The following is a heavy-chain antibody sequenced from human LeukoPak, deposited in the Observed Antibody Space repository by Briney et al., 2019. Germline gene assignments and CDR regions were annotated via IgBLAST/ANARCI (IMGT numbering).Heavy chain of an antibody. CDR1: GFAFSDYT. Sequence: GGSLRLSCAASGFAFSDYTINWVRQAPGKGLEWVSVIYSGGSTYYADSVKGRFTISRHNSKNTLYLQMNSLRAEDTAVYYCARWQIAAAGSSFDYWGQGTLVTVSS. CDR2: IYSGGST. D-gene: IGHD6-13*01. V-gene: IGHV3-53*04. CDR3: ARWQIAAAGSSFDY. J-gene: IGHJ4*02.